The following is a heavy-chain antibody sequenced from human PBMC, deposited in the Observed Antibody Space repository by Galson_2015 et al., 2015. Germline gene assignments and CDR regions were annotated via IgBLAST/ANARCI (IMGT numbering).Heavy chain of an antibody. V-gene: IGHV4-61*01. Sequence: SETLSLTSTVSGGSVSSGSYYWSWIRQPPGKGLEWIGYIYYSGSTNYNPSLKSRVTISVDTSKNQFSLKLSSVTAADTAVYYCASEKYSSSWSHFDYWGQGTLVTVSS. CDR2: IYYSGST. J-gene: IGHJ4*02. CDR1: GGSVSSGSYY. D-gene: IGHD6-13*01. CDR3: ASEKYSSSWSHFDY.